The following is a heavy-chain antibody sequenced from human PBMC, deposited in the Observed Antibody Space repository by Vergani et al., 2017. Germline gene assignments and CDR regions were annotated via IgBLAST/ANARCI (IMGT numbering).Heavy chain of an antibody. J-gene: IGHJ5*02. Sequence: QVQLQESGPGLVKSSETLSLTCSVSFDSIRNLYCNWIRQPPGKGLEWLGSIHYSENTNYNPSLKTRVTISVDTSKNQFSLTLTSVTAADTAVYYCASDTHSGQRADRWVQGSLVTVTS. CDR1: FDSIRNLY. D-gene: IGHD6-19*01. CDR3: ASDTHSGQRADR. CDR2: IHYSENT. V-gene: IGHV4-59*11.